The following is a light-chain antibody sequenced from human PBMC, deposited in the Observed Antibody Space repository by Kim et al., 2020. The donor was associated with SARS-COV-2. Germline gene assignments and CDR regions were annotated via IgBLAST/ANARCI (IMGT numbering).Light chain of an antibody. CDR3: QQSCNSLT. CDR2: GTT. V-gene: IGKV3-20*01. J-gene: IGKJ5*01. CDR1: HSLSDKY. Sequence: GDTPTLPCRHPHSLSDKYISWYKQRPGQAPRPLGCGTTTKGTHIRDMFSGSGSGTDFTLTIRAHDHEEFSVCYCQQSCNSLTFGQETRLDIK.